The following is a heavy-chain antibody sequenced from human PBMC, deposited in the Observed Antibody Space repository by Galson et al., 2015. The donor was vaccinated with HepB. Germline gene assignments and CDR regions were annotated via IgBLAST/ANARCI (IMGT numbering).Heavy chain of an antibody. Sequence: SLRLSCAGTGFTFSTYALSWVRQAPGKGLEWVAVVTGNGGYTAYTESMKGRFTISRDTSKNTLYPQMNRLRADDTAVYYCAKEGLQWHDQWGQGTLVTVSS. D-gene: IGHD6-19*01. J-gene: IGHJ4*02. CDR2: VTGNGGYT. CDR3: AKEGLQWHDQ. CDR1: GFTFSTYA. V-gene: IGHV3-23*01.